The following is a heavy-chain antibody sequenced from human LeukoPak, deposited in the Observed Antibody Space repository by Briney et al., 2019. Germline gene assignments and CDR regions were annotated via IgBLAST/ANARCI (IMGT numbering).Heavy chain of an antibody. D-gene: IGHD6-6*01. CDR1: GFTFSSYG. V-gene: IGHV3-30*02. J-gene: IGHJ4*02. Sequence: GGSLRLSCAASGFTFSSYGMHWVRQAPGKGLEWVAFIRYDGSNKYYADSVKGRFTISRDNSKNTLYLQMNSLRAEDTAVYYCAKDPRGSSEGGAYWGQGTLVTVSS. CDR2: IRYDGSNK. CDR3: AKDPRGSSEGGAY.